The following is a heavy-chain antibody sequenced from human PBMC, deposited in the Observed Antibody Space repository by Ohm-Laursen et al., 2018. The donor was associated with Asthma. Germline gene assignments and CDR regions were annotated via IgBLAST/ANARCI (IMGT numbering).Heavy chain of an antibody. Sequence: SDTLSLTCTVSGGSVSSGSYYWSWIRQPPGKGLEWIGYIYYSGSTNYNPSLKSRVTISVDTSKNQFSLKLSSVTAADTAVYYCARAYSNFRPVVWGQGTTVTVSS. CDR2: IYYSGST. CDR3: ARAYSNFRPVV. D-gene: IGHD4-11*01. V-gene: IGHV4-61*01. CDR1: GGSVSSGSYY. J-gene: IGHJ6*02.